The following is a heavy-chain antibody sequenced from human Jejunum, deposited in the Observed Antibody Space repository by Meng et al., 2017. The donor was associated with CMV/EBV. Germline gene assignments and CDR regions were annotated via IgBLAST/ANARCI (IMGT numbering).Heavy chain of an antibody. D-gene: IGHD2-2*01. V-gene: IGHV2-5*02. J-gene: IGHJ5*02. CDR3: ALFTRSWFDP. CDR2: IYWDDDK. Sequence: QITVKESGPTLVKPTPTLPLTCTFSGFSLSTSEVGVGWIRQPPGKALEWLAVIYWDDDKRYSPSLKSRLTITKDTSKNQVVLTLTNMDPVDTATYYCALFTRSWFDPWGQGTLVTVSS. CDR1: GFSLSTSEVG.